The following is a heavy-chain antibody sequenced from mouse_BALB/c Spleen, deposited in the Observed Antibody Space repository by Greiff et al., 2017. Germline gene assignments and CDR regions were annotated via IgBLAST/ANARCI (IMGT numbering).Heavy chain of an antibody. V-gene: IGHV10-1*02. CDR3: VRHYYGSSSYAMDY. D-gene: IGHD1-1*01. Sequence: EVQGVESGGGLVQPKGSLKLSCAASGFTFNTYAMNWVRQAPGKGLEWVARIRSKSNNYATYYADSVKDRFTISRDDSQSMIYLQMNNLKTEDTAMYYCVRHYYGSSSYAMDYWGQGTSVTVSS. CDR2: IRSKSNNYAT. J-gene: IGHJ4*01. CDR1: GFTFNTYA.